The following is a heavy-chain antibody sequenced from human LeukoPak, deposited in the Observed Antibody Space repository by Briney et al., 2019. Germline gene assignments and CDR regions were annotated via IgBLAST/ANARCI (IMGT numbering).Heavy chain of an antibody. J-gene: IGHJ5*02. Sequence: GGSLRLSCAASGFTISSYAMHWVRQAPGKGLEWVAVISYDGSNKYYADSVKGRFTISRDNSKNTLYLQMNSLRAEDTAVYYCARTSDYYDSSGYYPPYYNWFDPWGQGTLVTVSS. CDR3: ARTSDYYDSSGYYPPYYNWFDP. V-gene: IGHV3-30*04. CDR2: ISYDGSNK. D-gene: IGHD3-22*01. CDR1: GFTISSYA.